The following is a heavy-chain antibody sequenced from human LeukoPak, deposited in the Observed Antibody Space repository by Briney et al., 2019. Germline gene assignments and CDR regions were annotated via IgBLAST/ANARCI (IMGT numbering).Heavy chain of an antibody. CDR2: ISSSSSAI. V-gene: IGHV3-48*03. J-gene: IGHJ6*03. CDR3: ARVRITLQGGDHKYYMDV. Sequence: PGGSLRLSCAASGFTFSSYEMNWVRQAPGKGLEWVSYISSSSSAISYADSVKGRFTISRDNAKNSLYLQMNSLRAEDTAVYYCARVRITLQGGDHKYYMDVWGKGTTVTVSS. D-gene: IGHD1-14*01. CDR1: GFTFSSYE.